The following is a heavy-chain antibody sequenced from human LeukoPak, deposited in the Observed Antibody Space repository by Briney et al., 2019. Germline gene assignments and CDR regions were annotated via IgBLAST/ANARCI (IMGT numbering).Heavy chain of an antibody. CDR3: AKDGGSLGEVRD. J-gene: IGHJ4*02. Sequence: GGTLRLSCTASGFTFSNYGMNWVRQAPGKGLEWVSVISGGGGSTYYADSVMGRFTISRDNSKDTLYLQMNSLRAEDTAVYYCAKDGGSLGEVRDWGQGTLVTVSS. D-gene: IGHD3-16*01. CDR1: GFTFSNYG. V-gene: IGHV3-23*01. CDR2: ISGGGGST.